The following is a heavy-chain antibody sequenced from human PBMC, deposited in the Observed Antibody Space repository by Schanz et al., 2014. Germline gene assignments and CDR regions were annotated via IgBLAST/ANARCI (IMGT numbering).Heavy chain of an antibody. J-gene: IGHJ4*02. CDR2: ISGSGGST. D-gene: IGHD6-13*01. V-gene: IGHV3-23*04. CDR3: AKGLGTRSNNFDY. Sequence: VQLVESGGGVVQPGRSLRLSCAASGFTFSSYAMSWVRQAPGKGLEWVSAISGSGGSTYYADSVKGRFTTSRDNSKNTMYLQINSLRTEDTAVFYCAKGLGTRSNNFDYWGQGTLVTVSS. CDR1: GFTFSSYA.